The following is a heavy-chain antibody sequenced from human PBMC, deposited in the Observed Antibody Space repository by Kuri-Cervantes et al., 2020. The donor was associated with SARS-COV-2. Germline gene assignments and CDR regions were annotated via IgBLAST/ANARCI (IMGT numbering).Heavy chain of an antibody. CDR2: IYHSGST. V-gene: IGHV4-38-2*02. Sequence: SETLSLTCTVSGYSISSGYYWGWIRQPPGKGLEWIGSIYHSGSTYYNPSLKSRVTISVDTSKNQFSLKLSSVTAADTAVYYCARDIFHGWIQLWFGAFDIWGQGTTVTVSS. D-gene: IGHD5-18*01. CDR1: GYSISSGYY. J-gene: IGHJ3*02. CDR3: ARDIFHGWIQLWFGAFDI.